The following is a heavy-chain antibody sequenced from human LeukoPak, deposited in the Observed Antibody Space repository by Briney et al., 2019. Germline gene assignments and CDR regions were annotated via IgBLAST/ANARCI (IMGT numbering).Heavy chain of an antibody. D-gene: IGHD5-24*01. V-gene: IGHV3-64D*09. CDR1: GFTFSSYA. J-gene: IGHJ3*02. CDR2: ISSSGGST. Sequence: GGSLRLSCSASGFTFSSYAMHWVRQAPGKGLEYVSTISSSGGSTYYIDSVKGRFTISRDSSKNTLYLQMSSLRAEDTAVYYCAFLGGGWLDAFDIWGQGTMVTVSS. CDR3: AFLGGGWLDAFDI.